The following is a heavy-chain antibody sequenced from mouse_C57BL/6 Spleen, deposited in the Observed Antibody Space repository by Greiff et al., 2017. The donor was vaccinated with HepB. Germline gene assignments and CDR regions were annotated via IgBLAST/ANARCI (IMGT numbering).Heavy chain of an antibody. J-gene: IGHJ2*01. Sequence: EVKLQQSGAELVRPGASVKLSCTASGFNIKDDYMHWVKQRPEQGLEWIGWIDPENGDTEYASKFQGKATITADTSSNTAYLQLSSLTAEDTAVYYFTTFKYFDYWGQGTTLTVSS. CDR1: GFNIKDDY. CDR3: TTFKYFDY. CDR2: IDPENGDT. V-gene: IGHV14-4*01.